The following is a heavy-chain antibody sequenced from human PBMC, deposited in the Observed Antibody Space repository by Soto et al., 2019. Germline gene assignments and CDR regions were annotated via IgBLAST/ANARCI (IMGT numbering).Heavy chain of an antibody. D-gene: IGHD2-8*01. CDR2: ISTYNGNT. Sequence: QVQLVQSGAEVKKPGASVKVSCKASGYTFTTFGISWVRQAPGQGLEWMGWISTYNGNTNYAQNLQDRVTMTTDTSTTTAYMELRSLRSDDTAVYYCAREYCSNGVCYAPDYWCQGTLVTVSS. V-gene: IGHV1-18*01. J-gene: IGHJ4*02. CDR1: GYTFTTFG. CDR3: AREYCSNGVCYAPDY.